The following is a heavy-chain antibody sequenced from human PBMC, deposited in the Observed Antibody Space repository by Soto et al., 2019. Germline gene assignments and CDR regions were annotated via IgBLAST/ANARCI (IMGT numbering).Heavy chain of an antibody. CDR2: IIPIFGTA. J-gene: IGHJ6*02. V-gene: IGHV1-69*06. Sequence: SVKVSCKASGGTFSSYAISWVRQAPGQGLEWMGGIIPIFGTANYAQKFQGRVTITADKSTSTAYMELSSLRSEDTAVYYCRAAADHYYYGMDVWGQGTTVTVSS. CDR3: RAAADHYYYGMDV. CDR1: GGTFSSYA. D-gene: IGHD6-13*01.